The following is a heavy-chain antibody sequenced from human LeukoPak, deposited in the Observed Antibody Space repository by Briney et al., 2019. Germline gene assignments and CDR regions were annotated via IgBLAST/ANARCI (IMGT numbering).Heavy chain of an antibody. J-gene: IGHJ5*02. D-gene: IGHD6-6*01. CDR2: ISGGGGST. CDR3: AKDYGSSSINWFDP. Sequence: GGSLRLSCAASGFTFSTYAMSWVRQAPGKGLEWVSAISGGGGSTYYADSVKGRFTISRDNSKNTLYLQMNSLRAEDTAVYYCAKDYGSSSINWFDPWGQGTLVTVSS. CDR1: GFTFSTYA. V-gene: IGHV3-23*01.